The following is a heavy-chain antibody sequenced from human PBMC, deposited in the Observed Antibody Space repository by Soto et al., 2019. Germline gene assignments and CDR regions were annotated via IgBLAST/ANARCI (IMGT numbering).Heavy chain of an antibody. J-gene: IGHJ6*02. Sequence: EVQLLESGGGLVEPGGSLRVSCAASGFSFDTYSMSRFSMSWVRQAPGKGLEWVSSISGSGGKAYYADSVKGRFTISRDNSKNMVYLQMNSLRAEDTAVYYCARDRWEFQLFYYGLDVWGQGTTVTVSS. CDR3: ARDRWEFQLFYYGLDV. V-gene: IGHV3-23*01. D-gene: IGHD1-26*01. CDR2: ISGSGGKA. CDR1: GFSFDTYSMSRFS.